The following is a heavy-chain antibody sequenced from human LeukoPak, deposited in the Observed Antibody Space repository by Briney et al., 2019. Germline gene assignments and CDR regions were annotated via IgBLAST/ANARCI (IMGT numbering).Heavy chain of an antibody. CDR1: GYTFTNFP. V-gene: IGHV1-69*05. CDR3: ASRSGSYDY. D-gene: IGHD1-26*01. J-gene: IGHJ4*02. CDR2: IIPIFGTA. Sequence: SVKVSCKASGYTFTNFPMNRMRQAPGQGLEWMGGIIPIFGTANYAQKFQGRVTITTDESTSTAYMELSSLRSEDTAVYYCASRSGSYDYWGQGTLVTVSS.